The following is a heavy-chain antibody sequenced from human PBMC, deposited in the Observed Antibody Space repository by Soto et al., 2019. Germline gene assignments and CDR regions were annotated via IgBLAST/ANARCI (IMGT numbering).Heavy chain of an antibody. CDR1: GGSISSYY. J-gene: IGHJ5*02. V-gene: IGHV4-4*07. Sequence: SENLSLSCAVSGGSISSYYWTWIGQPAGKGLEWIGRIYTSGSTNYNPSLKSRVTMSVDTSKNQFSLKLSSVTAADTAVYYCARVRSSSRWSPTGSCIHPWGQGTLVTVYS. CDR2: IYTSGST. D-gene: IGHD6-13*01. CDR3: ARVRSSSRWSPTGSCIHP.